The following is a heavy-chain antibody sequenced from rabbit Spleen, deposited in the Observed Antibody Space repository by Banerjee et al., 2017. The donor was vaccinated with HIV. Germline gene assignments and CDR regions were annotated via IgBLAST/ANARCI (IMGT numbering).Heavy chain of an antibody. CDR3: ARDLVGVIGWNFYL. V-gene: IGHV1S45*01. D-gene: IGHD1-1*01. CDR2: INASTGKP. J-gene: IGHJ4*01. Sequence: QQRLVESGGGLVKPGASLTLTCKASGFSFSNKAVMCWVRQAPGKGLEWIACINASTGKPVYATWASGRFTISRTSSTTVTLRMTSLTAADRATYFCARDLVGVIGWNFYLWGQGTLVTVS. CDR1: GFSFSNKAV.